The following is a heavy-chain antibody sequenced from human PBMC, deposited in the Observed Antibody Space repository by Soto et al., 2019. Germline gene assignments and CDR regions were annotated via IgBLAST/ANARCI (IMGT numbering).Heavy chain of an antibody. J-gene: IGHJ4*02. D-gene: IGHD4-4*01. CDR1: VGAISTYY. CDR3: ARGYSNSPLFNY. CDR2: IYYTGST. V-gene: IGHV4-59*01. Sequence: LALTVTGSVGAISTYYWSWVRQSPGKGLEGIVYIYYTGSTDYNPSLDSRVTISVDASRDQLSLRMDSLTAADTAVYYCARGYSNSPLFNYWGQGILVTVSS.